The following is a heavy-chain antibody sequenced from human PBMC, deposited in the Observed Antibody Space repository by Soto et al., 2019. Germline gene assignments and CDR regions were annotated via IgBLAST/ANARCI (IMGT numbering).Heavy chain of an antibody. Sequence: PGESLKISCKGSGYSFTSYWIGWVRQMPGKGLEWMGIIYPGDSDTRYSPSFQGQVTISADKSISTAYLQWSSLKASDTAMYYCARHMKIFYDSSGYNDAFDIWGQGTMVTVSS. CDR1: GYSFTSYW. CDR2: IYPGDSDT. J-gene: IGHJ3*02. CDR3: ARHMKIFYDSSGYNDAFDI. D-gene: IGHD3-22*01. V-gene: IGHV5-51*01.